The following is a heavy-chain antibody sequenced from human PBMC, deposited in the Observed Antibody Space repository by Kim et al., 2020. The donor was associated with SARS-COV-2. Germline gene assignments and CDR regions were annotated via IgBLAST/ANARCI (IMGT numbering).Heavy chain of an antibody. CDR2: IYYSGST. D-gene: IGHD3-10*01. CDR3: ARHPPMVRGVIGRYYFDY. V-gene: IGHV4-59*08. CDR1: GGSISSYY. J-gene: IGHJ4*02. Sequence: SETLSLTCTVSGGSISSYYWSWIRQPPGKGLEWIGYIYYSGSTNYNPSLKSRVTISVDTSKNQFSLKLSSVTAADTAVYYCARHPPMVRGVIGRYYFDYWGQGTLFTVSS.